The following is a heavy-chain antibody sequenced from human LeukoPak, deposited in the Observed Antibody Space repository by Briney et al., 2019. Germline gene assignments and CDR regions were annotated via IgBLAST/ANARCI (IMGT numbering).Heavy chain of an antibody. CDR2: ISYDGSNK. D-gene: IGHD6-13*01. Sequence: GGSLRLSCAASGFTFSSYAMHWVRQAPGKGLEWVAVISYDGSNKYYADSVKGRFTISRDNSKNTLYLQMNSLRAEDTAVYYCARDRSSSRYVGTDYWGQGILVTVSS. J-gene: IGHJ4*02. V-gene: IGHV3-30-3*01. CDR3: ARDRSSSRYVGTDY. CDR1: GFTFSSYA.